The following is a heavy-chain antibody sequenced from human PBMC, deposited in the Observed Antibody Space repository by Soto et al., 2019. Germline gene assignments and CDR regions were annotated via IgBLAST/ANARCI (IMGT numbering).Heavy chain of an antibody. CDR2: MYNTGST. V-gene: IGHV4-59*01. Sequence: SETLSLTCTVSGGSISGYYGSWIRQPPGKGLEWIGYMYNTGSTDHNPSFKSRVTISVDTSKNQFSPKLNSVTAADTAVYYCARDPWGDSGTDCYALAVWGQGTTVTVSS. D-gene: IGHD2-21*02. J-gene: IGHJ6*02. CDR3: ARDPWGDSGTDCYALAV. CDR1: GGSISGYY.